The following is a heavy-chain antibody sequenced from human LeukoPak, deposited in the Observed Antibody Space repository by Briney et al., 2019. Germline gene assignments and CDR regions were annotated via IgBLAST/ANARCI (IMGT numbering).Heavy chain of an antibody. D-gene: IGHD3-16*01. V-gene: IGHV3-33*01. Sequence: GRSLRLSCAASGFTFSSYGMHWVRQAPGKGLEWVAVIWYDGSNKYYADSVKGRFTISRDNSKNTLYLQMNSLRAEDTAVYCCARTPYGGGENWFDPWGQGTLVTVSS. CDR3: ARTPYGGGENWFDP. J-gene: IGHJ5*02. CDR2: IWYDGSNK. CDR1: GFTFSSYG.